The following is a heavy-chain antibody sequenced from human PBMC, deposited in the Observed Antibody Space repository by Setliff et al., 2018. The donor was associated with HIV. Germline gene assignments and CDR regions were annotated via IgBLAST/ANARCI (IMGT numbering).Heavy chain of an antibody. D-gene: IGHD2-2*01. CDR2: ISHSGGTI. Sequence: PGGSLRLSCAASGFTFSDDYMSWIRQIPGKGLEWVSYISHSGGTIKYADFVRGRFTISRGIAKSSLYLQMDSLSAEDTAVYYCTSGALLPTVDYWG. CDR1: GFTFSDDY. V-gene: IGHV3-11*01. CDR3: TSGALLPTVDY. J-gene: IGHJ4*01.